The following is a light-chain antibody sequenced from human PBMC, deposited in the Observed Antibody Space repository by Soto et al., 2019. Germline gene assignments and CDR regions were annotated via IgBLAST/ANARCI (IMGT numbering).Light chain of an antibody. V-gene: IGLV1-47*01. J-gene: IGLJ2*01. CDR1: NIGSKN. CDR2: RNN. CDR3: AAWDDSLSGLV. Sequence: ELTQPLSVSVALGQTARITCGGNNIGSKNVHWYQQLPGTAPKLLIYRNNQRPSGVPDRFSGSKSGTSASLAISGLRSEDEAYYYCAAWDDSLSGLVFGGGTKVTVL.